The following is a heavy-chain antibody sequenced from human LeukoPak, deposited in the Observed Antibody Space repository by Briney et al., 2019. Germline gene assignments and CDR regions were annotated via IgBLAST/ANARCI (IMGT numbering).Heavy chain of an antibody. D-gene: IGHD6-13*01. V-gene: IGHV4-34*01. J-gene: IGHJ3*02. CDR1: GGTFSGYF. CDR3: ASIPIAAARKAFDI. Sequence: SETLSLTCAVYGGTFSGYFWSWIRQPPGKGLEWIGEINHSGSTNYNPSLMSRVTISVDTSKNQFSHKLSAVTPADPAEYYCASIPIAAARKAFDIWGQETKVTVS. CDR2: INHSGST.